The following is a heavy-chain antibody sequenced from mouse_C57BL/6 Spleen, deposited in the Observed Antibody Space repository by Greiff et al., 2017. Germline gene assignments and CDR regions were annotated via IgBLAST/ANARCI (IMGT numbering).Heavy chain of an antibody. CDR1: GYAFSSSW. D-gene: IGHD2-4*01. CDR3: ARGDYDSAWFAY. CDR2: IYPGDGDT. J-gene: IGHJ3*01. Sequence: QVQLQQSGPELVQPGASVKISCKASGYAFSSSWMNWVKQRPGKGLEWIGRIYPGDGDTNYNGKFKGKATLTADKSSSTAYMQLSSLTSEDSAVYFCARGDYDSAWFAYWGQGTLVTVSA. V-gene: IGHV1-82*01.